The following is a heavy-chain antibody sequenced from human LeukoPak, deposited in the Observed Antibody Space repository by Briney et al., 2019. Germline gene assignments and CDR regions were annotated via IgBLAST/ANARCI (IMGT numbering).Heavy chain of an antibody. CDR2: IYYSGST. D-gene: IGHD3-9*01. CDR1: GGSISSSSYY. Sequence: SETLSLTCTVSGGSISSSSYYWDWIRQPPGKGLEWIGSIYYSGSTNYNPSLKSRVTISVDTSKNQFSLKLSSVTAADTAVYYCARGAYDILTGYSNAVDYWGQGTLVTVSS. J-gene: IGHJ4*02. V-gene: IGHV4-39*07. CDR3: ARGAYDILTGYSNAVDY.